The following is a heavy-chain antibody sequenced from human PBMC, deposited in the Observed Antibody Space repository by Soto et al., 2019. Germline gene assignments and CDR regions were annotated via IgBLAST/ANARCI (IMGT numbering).Heavy chain of an antibody. V-gene: IGHV1-18*01. D-gene: IGHD3-16*01. CDR2: INGYNGNT. Sequence: QVQLVQSGAEVKKPGASVKVSYKASGYTFSTYGISWVRQAPGQGLEWMGWINGYNGNTNYAPKLQGRITMTTDTSTTTAYMELRSLRSDDTAVYYCARMGDVPYYYYGMDVWGQATTVTVSS. J-gene: IGHJ6*02. CDR3: ARMGDVPYYYYGMDV. CDR1: GYTFSTYG.